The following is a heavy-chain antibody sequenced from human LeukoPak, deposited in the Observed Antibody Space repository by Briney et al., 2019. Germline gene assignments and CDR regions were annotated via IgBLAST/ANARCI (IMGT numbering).Heavy chain of an antibody. J-gene: IGHJ5*02. CDR2: IYYSGST. CDR3: AKNEKDRRYCSSTSCYLYRINWFDP. D-gene: IGHD2-2*01. CDR1: GGSISSYY. Sequence: PSETLSLTCTVSGGSISSYYWSWIRQPPGKGLEWIGYIYYSGSTNYNPSLKSRVTISVDTSKNQFSLKLSSVTAADTAVYYCAKNEKDRRYCSSTSCYLYRINWFDPWGQGTLVTVSS. V-gene: IGHV4-59*12.